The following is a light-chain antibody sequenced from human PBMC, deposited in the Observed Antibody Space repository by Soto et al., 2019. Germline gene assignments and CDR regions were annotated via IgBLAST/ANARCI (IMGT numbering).Light chain of an antibody. CDR1: ENINTY. J-gene: IGKJ4*01. V-gene: IGKV3-11*01. Sequence: IVFTQSPATLSVSPGETATLSCRASENINTYLAWYQQKPGQAPKLLIYDASNRETGIPARFSASGSGTDFTLSISSLEPEDFAVYYCQHRYNWPLTFGGGTKVDIK. CDR2: DAS. CDR3: QHRYNWPLT.